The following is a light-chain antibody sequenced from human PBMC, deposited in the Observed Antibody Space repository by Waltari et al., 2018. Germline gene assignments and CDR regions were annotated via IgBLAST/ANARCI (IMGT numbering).Light chain of an antibody. Sequence: SALTQPASVSGSPGQSITTSCTGPYSDFGRYDYPSWYQQHPGKAPKLLIYGVTNRPSGVSNRFSASKSGNTASLTISGLQAEDEADYYCSSHTSSSTHVFGGGTKLIVL. CDR3: SSHTSSSTHV. V-gene: IGLV2-14*03. CDR1: YSDFGRYDY. J-gene: IGLJ3*02. CDR2: GVT.